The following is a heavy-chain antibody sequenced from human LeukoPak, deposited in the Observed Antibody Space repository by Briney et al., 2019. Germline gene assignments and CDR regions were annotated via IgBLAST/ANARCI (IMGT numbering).Heavy chain of an antibody. Sequence: PSETLSLTCTVSGGSISSYYWNWIRQPAGKGLEWIGRIDTSGSTNYYPSLKSRVTMSVDTSKNQFSLRLSSVTAADTALYYCVRDNGNWDIDYWGQGTLVTVSS. V-gene: IGHV4-4*07. CDR3: VRDNGNWDIDY. CDR2: IDTSGST. CDR1: GGSISSYY. D-gene: IGHD7-27*01. J-gene: IGHJ4*02.